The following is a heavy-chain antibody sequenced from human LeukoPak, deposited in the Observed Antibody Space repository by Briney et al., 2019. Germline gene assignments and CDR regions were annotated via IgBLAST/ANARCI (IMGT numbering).Heavy chain of an antibody. CDR3: ARRNARDGYKDFDY. CDR1: GGSISSYY. CDR2: IYDTGST. Sequence: PSETLSLTCTVSGGSISSYYWSWIWQPPRQGLEWIGYIYDTGSTNYNPSLKSRVTISLDTSKNQFSLKLSSVTAADTAVYYCARRNARDGYKDFDYGGQGTLVTVSS. J-gene: IGHJ4*02. V-gene: IGHV4-59*08. D-gene: IGHD5-24*01.